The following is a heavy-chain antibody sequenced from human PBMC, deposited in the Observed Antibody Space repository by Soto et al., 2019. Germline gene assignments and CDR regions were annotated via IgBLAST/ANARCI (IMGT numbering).Heavy chain of an antibody. J-gene: IGHJ2*01. CDR1: VGSISSYY. D-gene: IGHD4-17*01. Sequence: SETLSLTCTVSVGSISSYYWSWIRQPPGKGLEWIGYIYYSGSTNYNPSLKSRVTISVDTSKNQFSLKLSSVTAADTAVYYCARVPGDYGDYGVMVWYFDLWGRGTLVTVSS. CDR2: IYYSGST. V-gene: IGHV4-59*01. CDR3: ARVPGDYGDYGVMVWYFDL.